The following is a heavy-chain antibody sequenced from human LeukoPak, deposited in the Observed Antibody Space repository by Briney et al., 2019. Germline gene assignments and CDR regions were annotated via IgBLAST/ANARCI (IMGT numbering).Heavy chain of an antibody. V-gene: IGHV3-7*01. D-gene: IGHD1-26*01. Sequence: GGSLRLSCAASGFTFSSHWMSWVRQTPGKGLEWVANIKQDGSEKYYVDSVKGRFTISRDNAKNSLYLQMNSLGAEDTAVYYCARDKIVGATHFDYWGQGTLVTVSS. CDR3: ARDKIVGATHFDY. CDR2: IKQDGSEK. CDR1: GFTFSSHW. J-gene: IGHJ4*02.